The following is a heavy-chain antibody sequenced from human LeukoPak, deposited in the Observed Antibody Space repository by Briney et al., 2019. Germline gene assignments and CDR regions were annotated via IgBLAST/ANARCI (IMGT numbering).Heavy chain of an antibody. Sequence: LGESLKISCKFSGYSFTSYCIGWVRQMRGKGLEWMGIIYPGDSAPTYSPSFQGQVTISVDKSINTAYLQWSSLQASDTAMYYCGMSGDRVPLQDDVFDVWGQGTMVTVST. CDR3: GMSGDRVPLQDDVFDV. CDR1: GYSFTSYC. J-gene: IGHJ3*01. CDR2: IYPGDSAP. D-gene: IGHD1-26*01. V-gene: IGHV5-51*01.